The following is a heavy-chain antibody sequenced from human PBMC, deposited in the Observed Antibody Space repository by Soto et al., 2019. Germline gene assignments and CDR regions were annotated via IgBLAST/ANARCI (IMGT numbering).Heavy chain of an antibody. Sequence: GGSLRLSCAASGFTLSDHYMDWVRQAPGKGLEWVGRSRNKVNSYSTEYAASVKGRFTISRDDSKNSLYLQMNSLKIEDTAVYYCARWVTVTNYFDSWGQGTLVTVSS. CDR2: SRNKVNSYST. CDR3: ARWVTVTNYFDS. J-gene: IGHJ4*02. V-gene: IGHV3-72*01. D-gene: IGHD4-17*01. CDR1: GFTLSDHY.